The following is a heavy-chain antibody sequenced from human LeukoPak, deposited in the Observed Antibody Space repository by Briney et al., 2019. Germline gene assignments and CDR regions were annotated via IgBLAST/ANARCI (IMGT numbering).Heavy chain of an antibody. J-gene: IGHJ4*02. CDR2: IYYSGST. D-gene: IGHD5-18*01. CDR1: GGSISSYY. V-gene: IGHV4-59*08. CDR3: AGEAGYSYGYWTY. Sequence: PSETLSLTCTVSGGSISSYYWSWIRQPPGKGLEWIGYIYYSGSTNYNPSLKSRVTISVDTSKNQFSLKLSSVTAADTAVYYCAGEAGYSYGYWTYWGQGTLVTVSS.